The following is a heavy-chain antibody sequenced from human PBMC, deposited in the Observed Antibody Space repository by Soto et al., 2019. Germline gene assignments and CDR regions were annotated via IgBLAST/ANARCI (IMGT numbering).Heavy chain of an antibody. J-gene: IGHJ5*02. Sequence: SETLSLTCTVSGGSVSSGSYYWSWIRQPPGKGLEWIGYIYYSGSTNYNPSLKSRVTMSVDTSKNQFSLKLSSVTAADTAVYYCARDDARANWFDPWGQGTLVTVSS. CDR1: GGSVSSGSYY. V-gene: IGHV4-61*01. CDR2: IYYSGST. CDR3: ARDDARANWFDP.